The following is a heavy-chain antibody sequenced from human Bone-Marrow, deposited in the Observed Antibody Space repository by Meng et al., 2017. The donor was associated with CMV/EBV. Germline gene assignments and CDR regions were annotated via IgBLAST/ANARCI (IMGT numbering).Heavy chain of an antibody. V-gene: IGHV3-48*03. Sequence: GESLKISCAASGFTFSSYEMNWVRQAPGKGLEWVSYISSSGSTIYYADSVKGRFTISRDNAKNSLYLQMNSLRAEDTAVYYCAREVPVYYYYYGMVVWGPGNTVTVSS. CDR2: ISSSGSTI. J-gene: IGHJ6*02. CDR3: AREVPVYYYYYGMVV. CDR1: GFTFSSYE.